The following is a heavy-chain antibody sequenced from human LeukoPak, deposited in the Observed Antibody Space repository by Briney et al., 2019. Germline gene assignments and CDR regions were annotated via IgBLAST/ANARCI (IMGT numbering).Heavy chain of an antibody. J-gene: IGHJ3*02. CDR1: GFTFSSYW. Sequence: PGGSLRLSCAASGFTFSSYWMSWVRQAPGKGLEWVANIKQDGSEKYYVDSVKGRFTISRDNAKNSLYLQMNSLRAEDTAVYYCARERENYDFWSGYYTGAFDIWGQGTMVTVSS. V-gene: IGHV3-7*01. CDR3: ARERENYDFWSGYYTGAFDI. D-gene: IGHD3-3*01. CDR2: IKQDGSEK.